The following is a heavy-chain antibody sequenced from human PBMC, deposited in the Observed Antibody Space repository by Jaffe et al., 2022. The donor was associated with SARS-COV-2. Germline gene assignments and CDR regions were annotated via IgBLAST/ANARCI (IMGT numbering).Heavy chain of an antibody. CDR1: GFTFSSYG. J-gene: IGHJ4*02. Sequence: QVQLVESGGGVVQPGRSLRLSCAASGFTFSSYGMHWVRQAPGKGLEWVAVISYDGSNKYYADSVKGRFTISRDNSKNTLYLQMNSLRAEDTAVYYCAKSYYYDSSGPPSATLNNWGQGTLVTVSS. CDR2: ISYDGSNK. CDR3: AKSYYYDSSGPPSATLNN. D-gene: IGHD3-22*01. V-gene: IGHV3-30*18.